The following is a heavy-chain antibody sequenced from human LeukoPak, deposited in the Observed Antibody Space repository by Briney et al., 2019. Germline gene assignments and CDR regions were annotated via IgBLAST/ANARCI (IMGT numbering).Heavy chain of an antibody. Sequence: ASVKVSCKASGYTFTSYGISWVRQAPGQGLEWMGWISAYNGNTNYAQKLQGRVTMTTDTSTSTAYMELSSLRSEDTAVYYCARGFSAYDGTDYAFSYYWGQGTLVTVSS. J-gene: IGHJ4*02. CDR1: GYTFTSYG. D-gene: IGHD3-22*01. CDR3: ARGFSAYDGTDYAFSYY. CDR2: ISAYNGNT. V-gene: IGHV1-18*01.